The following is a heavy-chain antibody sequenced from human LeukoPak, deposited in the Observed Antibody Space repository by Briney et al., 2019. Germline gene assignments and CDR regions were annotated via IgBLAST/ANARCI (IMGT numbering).Heavy chain of an antibody. CDR2: ISAYNGNT. V-gene: IGHV1-18*01. D-gene: IGHD2-8*01. CDR3: ARDPGPDIVLMVYPRHNWFDP. Sequence: ASVKVSCKASGYTFTSYGISWVRQAPGQGLEWMGWISAYNGNTNYAQKLQGRVTMTTDTSTSTAYMELRSLRSDDTAVYYCARDPGPDIVLMVYPRHNWFDPWGQGTLVTVSS. CDR1: GYTFTSYG. J-gene: IGHJ5*02.